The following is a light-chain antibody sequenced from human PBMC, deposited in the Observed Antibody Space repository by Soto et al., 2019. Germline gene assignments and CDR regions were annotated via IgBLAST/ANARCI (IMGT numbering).Light chain of an antibody. J-gene: IGKJ4*01. CDR3: QQRSNWPPLT. V-gene: IGKV3-11*01. CDR1: QSVSSY. CDR2: DAS. Sequence: IVLMQSPDTLSLSPGERATLSCGASQSVSSYLALYQQKPGQAPRLLIYDASNSATGIPARFSGSGSGTDFTLTISSLEPEDFAVYYCQQRSNWPPLTFGGGTKVDIK.